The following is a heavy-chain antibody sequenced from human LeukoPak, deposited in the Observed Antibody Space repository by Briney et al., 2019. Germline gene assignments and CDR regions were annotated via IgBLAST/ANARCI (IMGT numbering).Heavy chain of an antibody. CDR2: IWSDGSNK. D-gene: IGHD1-1*01. Sequence: GGSLRLSCGASGFTFSVYGMHWVRQAPGKGLEWVAVIWSDGSNKYFADSVKGRFTISRDNSKNTLYLQMNSLRAEDTAVYYCAKDSGDIYYYYYMDVWGKGTTVTVSS. CDR1: GFTFSVYG. CDR3: AKDSGDIYYYYYMDV. V-gene: IGHV3-30*02. J-gene: IGHJ6*03.